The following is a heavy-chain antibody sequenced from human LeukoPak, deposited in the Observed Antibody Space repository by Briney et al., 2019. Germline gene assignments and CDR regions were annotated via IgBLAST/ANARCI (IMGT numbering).Heavy chain of an antibody. J-gene: IGHJ4*02. CDR3: ARSTTVTPPFIS. Sequence: PGRSLRLSCAASGFTFSSYAMHWVRQAPGKGLEWVAVISHDGSNKYYADSVKGRYTISRDNAKNSLYLQMNSLRAEDTAVYYCARSTTVTPPFISWGQGTLVTVSS. V-gene: IGHV3-30*04. CDR2: ISHDGSNK. D-gene: IGHD4-11*01. CDR1: GFTFSSYA.